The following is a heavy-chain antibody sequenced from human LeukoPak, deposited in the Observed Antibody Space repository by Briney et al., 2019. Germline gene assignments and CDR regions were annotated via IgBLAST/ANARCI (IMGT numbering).Heavy chain of an antibody. J-gene: IGHJ4*02. CDR2: INSNGGGT. V-gene: IGHV3-64*01. D-gene: IGHD1-1*01. Sequence: GGSLKLSCAASGFTFSSYSMNWVRQAPGKGLEYVSGINSNGGGTYYANSVKGRFTISRDNSKNTLYLQMGGLRAEDMAVYYCARGTVSSGTRRSNFDYWGQGTLVTVSS. CDR3: ARGTVSSGTRRSNFDY. CDR1: GFTFSSYS.